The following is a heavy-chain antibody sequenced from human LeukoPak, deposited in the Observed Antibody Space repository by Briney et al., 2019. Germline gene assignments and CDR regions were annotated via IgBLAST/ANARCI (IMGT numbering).Heavy chain of an antibody. CDR3: ARVVVPAAMGWVDY. Sequence: SETLSLTCAVSGGSISSSNWWSWVRQPPGKGLEWIGEIYHSGSTNYNPSLKSRVTISVDKSKNQFSLKLSSVTAADTAVYYCARVVVPAAMGWVDYWGQGTLVTVSS. CDR1: GGSISSSNW. V-gene: IGHV4-4*02. D-gene: IGHD2-2*01. J-gene: IGHJ4*02. CDR2: IYHSGST.